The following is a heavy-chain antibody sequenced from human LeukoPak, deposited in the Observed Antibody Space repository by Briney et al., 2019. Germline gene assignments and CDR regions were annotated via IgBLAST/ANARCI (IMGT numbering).Heavy chain of an antibody. J-gene: IGHJ5*02. CDR3: ARDIIYYGSGSYYRWFDP. CDR2: IYYSGST. Sequence: PSETLSLTCTVSGGSISSYYWSWIRQPPGKGLEWIGYIYYSGSTNYNPSLKSRVTISVDTSKNQFSLKLSSVTAADTAVYYCARDIIYYGSGSYYRWFDPWGQGTLVTVSS. CDR1: GGSISSYY. V-gene: IGHV4-59*12. D-gene: IGHD3-10*01.